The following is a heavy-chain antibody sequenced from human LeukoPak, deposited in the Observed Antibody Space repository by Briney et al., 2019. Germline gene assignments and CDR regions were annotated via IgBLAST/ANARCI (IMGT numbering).Heavy chain of an antibody. CDR2: ISGSGGGT. CDR1: EFTFSNYD. D-gene: IGHD5-12*01. CDR3: AKDLGSGYDSTFPLDY. Sequence: GGSLRLSCAASEFTFSNYDMHWVRQAPGKGLDWVSAISGSGGGTYYADSVKGRFTISRDNSKNTLYLQMNSLRAEDTAVYYCAKDLGSGYDSTFPLDYWGQGTLVTVSS. J-gene: IGHJ4*02. V-gene: IGHV3-23*01.